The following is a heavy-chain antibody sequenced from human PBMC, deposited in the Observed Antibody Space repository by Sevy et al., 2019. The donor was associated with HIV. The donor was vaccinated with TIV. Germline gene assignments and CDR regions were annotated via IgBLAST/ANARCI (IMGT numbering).Heavy chain of an antibody. D-gene: IGHD6-19*01. CDR3: ARAPSVAAYYFDF. V-gene: IGHV3-48*01. CDR1: GFTFRRNS. CDR2: INTLSDTI. Sequence: GGSLRLSCTASGFTFRRNSMNWVRQAPGKGLEWLAYINTLSDTINYADSVKGRFTISRDNAKNSLYLQMNSLRVEDTAVYYCARAPSVAAYYFDFWGQGTLVTVSS. J-gene: IGHJ4*02.